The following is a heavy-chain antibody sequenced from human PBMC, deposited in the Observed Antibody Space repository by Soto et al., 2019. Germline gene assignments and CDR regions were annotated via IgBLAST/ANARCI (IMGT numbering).Heavy chain of an antibody. J-gene: IGHJ4*02. CDR3: ARSGTGPTYLDH. CDR1: GYTFTDYY. CDR2: VNPDTGAT. Sequence: QAQLVQSGAEVVKPGASVKVSCQGSGYTFTDYYLHWLRQAPGHGLEWIGWVNPDTGATNYAQNFQGRVTLTRDASITTGKMELARLGSDDTAVYYCARSGTGPTYLDHWGQGTLVTVSS. V-gene: IGHV1-2*02. D-gene: IGHD1-1*01.